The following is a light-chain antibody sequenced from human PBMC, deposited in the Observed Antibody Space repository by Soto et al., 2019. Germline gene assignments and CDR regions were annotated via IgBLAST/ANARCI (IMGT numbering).Light chain of an antibody. J-gene: IGLJ3*02. CDR1: SGSVSTSFY. Sequence: QTVVTQEPSRSVSPGGTVTLTCGLTSGSVSTSFYPSWYQLTPGQAPRTLIHSTNIRSSGVPDRFSGSILGDKAALTIPGDQADDESHYFCILYMGSDIWVFGGGTQLTVL. V-gene: IGLV8-61*01. CDR2: STN. CDR3: ILYMGSDIWV.